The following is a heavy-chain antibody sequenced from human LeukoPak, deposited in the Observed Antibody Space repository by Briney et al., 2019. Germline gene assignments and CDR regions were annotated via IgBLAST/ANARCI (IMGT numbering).Heavy chain of an antibody. V-gene: IGHV1-8*01. CDR1: GYTFTSYD. D-gene: IGHD5-12*01. CDR2: MNPNSGNT. Sequence: ASVKVSCKASGYTFTSYDINWVRQAAGQGLEWMGWMNPNSGNTGYAQKFQGRVTMTRDNSISTAYMELSSLTSEDTALYFCARVSGFGRKDSLSYWGQGTLVTVSS. CDR3: ARVSGFGRKDSLSY. J-gene: IGHJ4*02.